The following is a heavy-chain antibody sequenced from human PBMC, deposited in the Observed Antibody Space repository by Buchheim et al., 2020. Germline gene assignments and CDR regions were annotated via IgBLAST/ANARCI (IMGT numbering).Heavy chain of an antibody. CDR1: GFTFSSYG. J-gene: IGHJ4*02. CDR3: AKTSRRGDYGDSRGSFDY. D-gene: IGHD4-17*01. CDR2: ISYDGSNK. Sequence: VQLVESGGGLVQPGRSLRLSCAASGFTFSSYGMHWVRQAPGKGLEWVAVISYDGSNKYYADSVKGRFTISRDNSKNTLYLQMNSLRAEDTAVYYCAKTSRRGDYGDSRGSFDYWGQGTL. V-gene: IGHV3-30*18.